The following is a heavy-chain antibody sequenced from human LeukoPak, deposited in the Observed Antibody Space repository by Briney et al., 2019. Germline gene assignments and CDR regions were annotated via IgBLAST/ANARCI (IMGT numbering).Heavy chain of an antibody. J-gene: IGHJ4*02. D-gene: IGHD2/OR15-2a*01. CDR3: AKDLDYFTYGYYFDY. CDR2: IGAGGTFR. V-gene: IGHV3-23*01. Sequence: GGSLRLSCKASGDTFSIYSMNWVRQAPGKGLEWVSGIGAGGTFRYYADSVKGRFTISRDNSRNTLYLQMNSLRADDTAVYYCAKDLDYFTYGYYFDYWGQGTLVTVSS. CDR1: GDTFSIYS.